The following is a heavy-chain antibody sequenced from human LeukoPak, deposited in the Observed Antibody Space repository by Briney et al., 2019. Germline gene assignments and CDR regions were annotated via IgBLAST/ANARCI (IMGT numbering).Heavy chain of an antibody. J-gene: IGHJ4*02. CDR2: ISYDGSNK. Sequence: GRSLRLSCAASGFTFSSYAMHWVRQAPGKGLEWVAVISYDGSNKYYADSVKGRFTISRDNSKNTLYLQMNSLRAEDTAVYYCAKDDCSGGSCYNRYFYGGFGHFDYWGQGTLVTVSS. D-gene: IGHD2-15*01. CDR3: AKDDCSGGSCYNRYFYGGFGHFDY. V-gene: IGHV3-30-3*01. CDR1: GFTFSSYA.